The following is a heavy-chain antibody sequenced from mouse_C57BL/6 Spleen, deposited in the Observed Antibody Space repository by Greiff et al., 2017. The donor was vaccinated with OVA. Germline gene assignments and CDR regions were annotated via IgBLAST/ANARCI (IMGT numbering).Heavy chain of an antibody. J-gene: IGHJ3*01. CDR2: ISSGSSTI. Sequence: EVQRVESGGGLVKPGGSLKLSCAASGFTFSDYGMHWVRQAPEKGLEWVAYISSGSSTIYYADTVKGRFTISRDNAKNTLFLQMTRLRSEDTAMYYCAPQGYYGGFAYWGQGTLVTVSA. V-gene: IGHV5-17*01. D-gene: IGHD1-1*01. CDR3: APQGYYGGFAY. CDR1: GFTFSDYG.